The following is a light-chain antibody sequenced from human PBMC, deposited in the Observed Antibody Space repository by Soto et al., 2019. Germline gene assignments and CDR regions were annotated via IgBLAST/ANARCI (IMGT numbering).Light chain of an antibody. J-gene: IGKJ1*01. Sequence: DIQPTQSPSSLSASVGDRITNTCRASQSISTYLNWYQQKPGEAPTLLVYDSSTLQSGVPSRFSGSGFGAEFTLTVSSLQPEDFATYYCQQSYSNPTWTFGQGTKVDIK. CDR2: DSS. V-gene: IGKV1-39*01. CDR3: QQSYSNPTWT. CDR1: QSISTY.